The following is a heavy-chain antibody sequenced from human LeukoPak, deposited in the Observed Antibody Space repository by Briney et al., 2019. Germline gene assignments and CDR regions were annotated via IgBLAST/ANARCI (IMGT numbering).Heavy chain of an antibody. CDR2: INHSGST. CDR1: GGSISSYY. V-gene: IGHV4-34*01. D-gene: IGHD4-11*01. Sequence: SETLSLTCTVSGGSISSYYWSWIRQPPGKGLEWIGEINHSGSTNYNPSLKSRVTISVDTSKNQFSLKLSSVTAADTAVYYCARGNYYSNYLGYWGQGTLVTVSS. J-gene: IGHJ4*02. CDR3: ARGNYYSNYLGY.